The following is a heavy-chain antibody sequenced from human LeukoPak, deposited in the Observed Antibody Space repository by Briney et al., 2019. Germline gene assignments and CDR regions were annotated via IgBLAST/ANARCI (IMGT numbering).Heavy chain of an antibody. CDR3: ARVLYSGTYSADY. V-gene: IGHV3-23*01. CDR1: GFTFSSYV. J-gene: IGHJ4*02. Sequence: GGSLRLSCAASGFTFSSYVMSWVRQAPGKGLEWVSAISGSGGSTYYADSVKGRFTISRDNAKNSLYLQMNSLRAEDTAVYNCARVLYSGTYSADYWGQGTLVTVSS. D-gene: IGHD1-26*01. CDR2: ISGSGGST.